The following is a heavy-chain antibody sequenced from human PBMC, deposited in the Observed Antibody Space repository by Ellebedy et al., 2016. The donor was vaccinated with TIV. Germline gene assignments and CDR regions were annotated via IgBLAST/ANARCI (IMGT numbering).Heavy chain of an antibody. CDR2: IKEDGSEA. CDR1: GFTFSGYW. D-gene: IGHD6-19*01. CDR3: ARDLDKSSGWYGGAAY. V-gene: IGHV3-7*03. J-gene: IGHJ4*02. Sequence: GESLKISCAASGFTFSGYWMSWVRQAPGKGLEWVANIKEDGSEAYYVDSVKGRFTISRDNAKNSLYLQMSNLRAEDTAVFYCARDLDKSSGWYGGAAYWGQGTLVTVSS.